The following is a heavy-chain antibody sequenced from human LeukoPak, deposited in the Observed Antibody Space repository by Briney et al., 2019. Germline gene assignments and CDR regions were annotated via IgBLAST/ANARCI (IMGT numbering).Heavy chain of an antibody. CDR2: IYYSGSS. CDR1: GGSISSSSSY. J-gene: IGHJ4*01. V-gene: IGHV4-39*07. D-gene: IGHD2-15*01. CDR3: ARDRDVDDFDS. Sequence: SETPSLTCSVSGGSISSSSSYWGWIRQPPGKGLEWIGSIYYSGSSFDNPALKSRVTTSIDTSKNQLSLNLKSVTAADTAVYYCARDRDVDDFDSWGHGTLVTVSS.